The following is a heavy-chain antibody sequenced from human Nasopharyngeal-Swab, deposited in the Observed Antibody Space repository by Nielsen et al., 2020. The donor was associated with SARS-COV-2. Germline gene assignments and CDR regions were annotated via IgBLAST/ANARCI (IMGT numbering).Heavy chain of an antibody. V-gene: IGHV3-23*01. CDR1: GFTFSAHA. D-gene: IGHD5-12*01. Sequence: GESLKISCAASGFTFSAHAMIWVRQAAGKGLEWVSAVSGDVAHTTYYADSVKGRFTISRDNSKNTLYLQMNALRAEDAAIYYCARDGRIGYGVYLDYWGQGTPVTVSS. J-gene: IGHJ4*02. CDR3: ARDGRIGYGVYLDY. CDR2: VSGDVAHTT.